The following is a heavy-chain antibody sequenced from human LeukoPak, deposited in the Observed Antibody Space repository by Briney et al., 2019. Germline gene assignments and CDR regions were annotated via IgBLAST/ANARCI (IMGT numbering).Heavy chain of an antibody. V-gene: IGHV3-23*01. D-gene: IGHD3-9*01. CDR1: GFTFSSYA. CDR2: ISGSGVST. CDR3: AKANYDILTGCMDV. Sequence: GGSLRLSCAASGFTFSSYAISWVRHAPGRGLEWGSAISGSGVSTYYADSVKGRFTISRDNSNTTLYLQMNRLRAEDTVVYYCAKANYDILTGCMDVWGKGTTVTVSS. J-gene: IGHJ6*01.